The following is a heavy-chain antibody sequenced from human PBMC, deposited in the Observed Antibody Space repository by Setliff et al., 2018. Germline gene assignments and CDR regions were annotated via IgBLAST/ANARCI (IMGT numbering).Heavy chain of an antibody. CDR1: GGSIRNYY. Sequence: PSETLSLTCTVSGGSIRNYYWTWIRQPPGKGLEWIGEINHSGSSNNNPSLKGRVSISVDTSKKQFYLKLTSVTAADTAVYYCARYGTEYGDYEIPGDVWGKGTTVTVSS. J-gene: IGHJ6*04. CDR3: ARYGTEYGDYEIPGDV. CDR2: INHSGSS. D-gene: IGHD4-17*01. V-gene: IGHV4-34*01.